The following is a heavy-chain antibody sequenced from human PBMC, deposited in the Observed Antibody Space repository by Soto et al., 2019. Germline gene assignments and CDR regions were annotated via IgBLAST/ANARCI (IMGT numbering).Heavy chain of an antibody. D-gene: IGHD6-13*01. J-gene: IGHJ5*02. CDR3: AAGLAGTLEDWFDP. Sequence: SVKVSCKASGFTFTSSAVQWVRQARGQRLEWIGWIVVGSGNTNYAQKFQERVTITRDMSTSTAYMELSSLRSEDTAVYYCAAGLAGTLEDWFDPWGQGTLVTVPQ. CDR1: GFTFTSSA. CDR2: IVVGSGNT. V-gene: IGHV1-58*01.